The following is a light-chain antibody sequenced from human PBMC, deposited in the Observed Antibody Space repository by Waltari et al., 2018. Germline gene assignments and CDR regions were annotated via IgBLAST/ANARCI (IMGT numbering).Light chain of an antibody. CDR3: LSYDSSLSGWV. V-gene: IGLV1-40*01. CDR1: SSNIGAGYD. CDR2: ANT. J-gene: IGLJ3*02. Sequence: QSVLTQPPSVSGAPGQRVTISCTGRSSNIGAGYDVHWYQDLPGTAPKLLSYANTNRPSGVPDRFSGSKSGTSASLAITGLQAEDEADYYCLSYDSSLSGWVFGGGTKLTVL.